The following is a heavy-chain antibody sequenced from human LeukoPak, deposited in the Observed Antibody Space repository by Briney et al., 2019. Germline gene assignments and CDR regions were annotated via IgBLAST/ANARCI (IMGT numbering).Heavy chain of an antibody. J-gene: IGHJ5*02. D-gene: IGHD3-9*01. CDR3: ARDPYDIFTGTPGVNWFDT. Sequence: SVKVSCKASGGIFSSYAISWVRQAPGQGLEWMGGIIPIFGTANYAQKFQGRVTITADESTSTAYMELSSLRSEDTAVYYCARDPYDIFTGTPGVNWFDTWGQGTLVTVSS. CDR2: IIPIFGTA. CDR1: GGIFSSYA. V-gene: IGHV1-69*13.